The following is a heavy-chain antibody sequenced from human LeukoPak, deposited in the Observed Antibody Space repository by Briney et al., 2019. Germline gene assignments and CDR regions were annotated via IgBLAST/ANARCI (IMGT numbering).Heavy chain of an antibody. Sequence: TGGSLRLSCAASGSTFSSYSMNWVRQAPGKGLEWVSYISSSSSIIYYADSVKGRFTISRDNAKNSLYLQMNSLRDEDTAVYYCARGGCSSTSCPYGMDVWGQGTTVTVSS. CDR3: ARGGCSSTSCPYGMDV. D-gene: IGHD2-2*01. V-gene: IGHV3-48*02. J-gene: IGHJ6*02. CDR2: ISSSSSII. CDR1: GSTFSSYS.